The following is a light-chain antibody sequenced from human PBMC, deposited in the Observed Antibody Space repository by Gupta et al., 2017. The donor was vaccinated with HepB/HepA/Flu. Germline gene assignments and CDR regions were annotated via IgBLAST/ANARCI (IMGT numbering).Light chain of an antibody. CDR1: QSVSSY. V-gene: IGKV3-11*01. CDR3: QQRSNWPLT. J-gene: IGKJ4*01. CDR2: DAS. Sequence: EFVLTQSPATLSFSPGERATLSCSASQSVSSYLAWYQQKPGQAPRLFIYDASNRATGIPARFSGSGSGTDFTLTISSPEPEDFAVYYWQQRSNWPLTFGGGTKVEIK.